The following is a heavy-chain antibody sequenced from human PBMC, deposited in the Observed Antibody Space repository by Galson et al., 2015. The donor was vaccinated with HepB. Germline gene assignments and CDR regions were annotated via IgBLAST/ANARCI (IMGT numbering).Heavy chain of an antibody. CDR2: IIPILGIA. Sequence: SVKVSCKASGGTFGNYTITWVRQAPGQGLEWVGRIIPILGIANYARKFQDRVTITADKSTSTAYMQVSGLRSDDTAVYFCARDLHYDFWTGYYLKRPHLRYYDHGLDVWGQGTTVSVSS. CDR3: ARDLHYDFWTGYYLKRPHLRYYDHGLDV. CDR1: GGTFGNYT. D-gene: IGHD3-3*01. J-gene: IGHJ6*02. V-gene: IGHV1-69*04.